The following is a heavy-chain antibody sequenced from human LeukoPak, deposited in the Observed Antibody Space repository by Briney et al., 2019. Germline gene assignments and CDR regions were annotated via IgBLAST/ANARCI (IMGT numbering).Heavy chain of an antibody. J-gene: IGHJ5*02. V-gene: IGHV1-69*01. CDR1: GGTFSSYA. D-gene: IGHD2-2*01. CDR3: ARDARHRYCSSTSCYRGWLDP. CDR2: IIPILGTA. Sequence: ASVKVSCKASGGTFSSYAISWVRQAPGQGLEWMGGIIPILGTANYVQKFQGRVTITADESTRTVYMELSSLRSEDTAVYYCARDARHRYCSSTSCYRGWLDPWGQGTLVTVSS.